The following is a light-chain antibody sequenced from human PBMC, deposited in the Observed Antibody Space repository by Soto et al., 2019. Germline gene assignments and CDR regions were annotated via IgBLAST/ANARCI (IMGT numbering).Light chain of an antibody. Sequence: DIVMTQSPDSLAVSLGERATINCKSGQSVLYSSNNKNYLAWYQQKPGQPPKLLIYWASTRESGVPDRFSGSGSGTDVTLTISSLQAEDVAVYYCQQYYTSPRTFGQGTKVEIK. CDR3: QQYYTSPRT. J-gene: IGKJ1*01. CDR1: QSVLYSSNNKNY. V-gene: IGKV4-1*01. CDR2: WAS.